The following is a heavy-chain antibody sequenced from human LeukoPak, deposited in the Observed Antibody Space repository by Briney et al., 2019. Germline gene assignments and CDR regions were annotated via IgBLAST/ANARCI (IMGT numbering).Heavy chain of an antibody. CDR2: INSDGRSI. Sequence: GGSLRLSCAASGFTFSSYWMHWVRQAPGKGLVWVSRINSDGRSITYADSVKGRFTISRDNAKNTLYLQMRSLRAEDTAVYFCAREADPSLYASSSPDYWGQGAPVTVSS. D-gene: IGHD6-6*01. CDR1: GFTFSSYW. V-gene: IGHV3-74*01. CDR3: AREADPSLYASSSPDY. J-gene: IGHJ4*01.